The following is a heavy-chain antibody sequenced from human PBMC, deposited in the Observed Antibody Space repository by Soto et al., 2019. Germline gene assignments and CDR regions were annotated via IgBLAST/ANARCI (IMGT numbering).Heavy chain of an antibody. CDR3: AGKVEARGGEYDY. J-gene: IGHJ4*02. Sequence: QVQLVQSGAEVKKPGASVKVSCKASGYTFTTYGISWMRQAPGQGLEWMGWISGYNGNRNYAQNLQGRVTVTTDTSTTTAYRELGNLRSDATAVYYGAGKVEARGGEYDYWGQGTLVIVSS. V-gene: IGHV1-18*01. CDR2: ISGYNGNR. D-gene: IGHD3-16*01. CDR1: GYTFTTYG.